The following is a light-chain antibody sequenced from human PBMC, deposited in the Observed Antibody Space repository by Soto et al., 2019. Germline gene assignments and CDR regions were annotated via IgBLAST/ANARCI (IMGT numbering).Light chain of an antibody. V-gene: IGKV1-5*03. Sequence: HMTESPSTLSASVLYRVTITFRAIQIISSWLAWDPQKPGKAPKLLIYKASSLESGVPSSFSGSGSGTEFTLTISSLQPDDFATYYCQQYNSYSQPFGQGTKVDIK. CDR3: QQYNSYSQP. CDR1: QIISSW. CDR2: KAS. J-gene: IGKJ1*01.